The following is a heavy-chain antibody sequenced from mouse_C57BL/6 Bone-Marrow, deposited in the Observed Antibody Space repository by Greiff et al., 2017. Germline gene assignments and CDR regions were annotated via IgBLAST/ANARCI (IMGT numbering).Heavy chain of an antibody. J-gene: IGHJ3*01. CDR1: GYTFTSYW. CDR2: IDPSDSYT. V-gene: IGHV1-69*01. Sequence: VQLKQPGAELVMPGASVKLSCKASGYTFTSYWMHWVKQRPGQGLEWIGEIDPSDSYTNYNQKFKGKSTLTVDKYSSTAYMQLSSRTSEDSAVYDGAREGDGSSILLAYWGQGTLVTVSA. D-gene: IGHD1-1*01. CDR3: AREGDGSSILLAY.